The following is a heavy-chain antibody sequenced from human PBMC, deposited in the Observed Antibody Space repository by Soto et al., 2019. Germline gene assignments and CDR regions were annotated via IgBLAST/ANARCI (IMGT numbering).Heavy chain of an antibody. D-gene: IGHD1-26*01. Sequence: SETLSLTCTVSGGSISSYYWSWIRQPPGKGLEWIGYIYYSGSTNYNPSLKSRVTMSVDTSKNQFSLKLNSVTAADTAVYYCARRYGSAIDYWGQGTLVTVSS. CDR2: IYYSGST. CDR3: ARRYGSAIDY. CDR1: GGSISSYY. J-gene: IGHJ4*02. V-gene: IGHV4-59*08.